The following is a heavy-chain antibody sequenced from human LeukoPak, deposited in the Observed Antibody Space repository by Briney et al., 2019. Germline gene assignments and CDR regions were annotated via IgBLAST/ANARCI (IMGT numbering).Heavy chain of an antibody. CDR2: IYPRDGST. D-gene: IGHD2-2*01. Sequence: VASVKVSCKASGYSFTSNYIHWVRQAPGQGLEWMGMIYPRDGSTSYAQKFQGRVTVTRDTSTSTVHMELSGLRSEDTAVYYCARGLGYCSSTSCSRGNYHPRDWGQGTLVTVSS. J-gene: IGHJ4*02. V-gene: IGHV1-46*01. CDR3: ARGLGYCSSTSCSRGNYHPRD. CDR1: GYSFTSNY.